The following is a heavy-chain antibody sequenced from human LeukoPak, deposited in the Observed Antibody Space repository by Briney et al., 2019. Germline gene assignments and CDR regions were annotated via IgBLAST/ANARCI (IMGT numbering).Heavy chain of an antibody. CDR1: GYTFTSYY. CDR3: ARSRVDYDFWSGYYPESYYFDY. Sequence: ASVKVSCKASGYTFTSYYMHWVRQAPGQGLEWMGIINPSGGSTSYAQKFQGRVTMTRDTSTSTVYMELSSLRAEDTAVYYCARSRVDYDFWSGYYPESYYFDYWGQGTLVTVSS. V-gene: IGHV1-46*01. CDR2: INPSGGST. J-gene: IGHJ4*02. D-gene: IGHD3-3*01.